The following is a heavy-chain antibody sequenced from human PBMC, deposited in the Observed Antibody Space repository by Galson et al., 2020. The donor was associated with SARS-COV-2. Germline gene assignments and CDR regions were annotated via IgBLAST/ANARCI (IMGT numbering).Heavy chain of an antibody. D-gene: IGHD6-13*01. Sequence: GESLKISCAASGFTVSTNYMTWVRQAPGKGLEWVSVMYSGGVAYYADSVKGRFTIFRDNSQNILYLQMNSLRADDTAVYYCATDSDGRSSWGGAFDIWGQGTTVTVSS. CDR1: GFTVSTNY. V-gene: IGHV3-53*01. CDR2: MYSGGVA. CDR3: ATDSDGRSSWGGAFDI. J-gene: IGHJ3*02.